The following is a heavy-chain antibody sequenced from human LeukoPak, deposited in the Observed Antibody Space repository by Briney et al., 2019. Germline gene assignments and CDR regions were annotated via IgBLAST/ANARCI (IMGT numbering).Heavy chain of an antibody. D-gene: IGHD2-2*01. CDR3: AKASCGSTICYVDD. V-gene: IGHV3-23*01. CDR1: GFTFGSYY. CDR2: LTTGGHST. Sequence: GGSLILSCAASGFTFGSYYMSWVRQAPGKGLEWVSALTTGGHSTYYADSVKGRSTISIDNSKNTLDLQMNNQRAEGAAGYYCAKASCGSTICYVDDWGQGTLVSVSS. J-gene: IGHJ4*02.